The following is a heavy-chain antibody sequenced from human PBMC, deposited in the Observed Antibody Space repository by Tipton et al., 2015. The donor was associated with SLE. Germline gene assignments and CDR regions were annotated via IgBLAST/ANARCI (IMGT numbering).Heavy chain of an antibody. D-gene: IGHD3-10*01. CDR2: IYYSGST. Sequence: TLSLTCVVSGYSISSAYYWGWIRQPPGKGLEWIGYIYYSGSTNYNPALQSRVTISIDTSRKQFSLRMSSVTAADTAVYYCARAGPAGDWFDPWGPGTLVSVSS. V-gene: IGHV4-59*01. J-gene: IGHJ5*02. CDR1: GYSISSAYY. CDR3: ARAGPAGDWFDP.